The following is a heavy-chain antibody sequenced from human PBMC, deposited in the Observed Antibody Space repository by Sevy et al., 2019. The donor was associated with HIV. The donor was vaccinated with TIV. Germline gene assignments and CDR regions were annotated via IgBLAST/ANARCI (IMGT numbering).Heavy chain of an antibody. CDR1: GFTFSNYA. J-gene: IGHJ4*02. Sequence: GGSLRLSCAASGFTFSNYAMSWVRQAPGKGLEWVSSVSISGPNTYYAHSVKGRFTISRDNSKNTMYLQMNSLRAEDTAVYYCAKEWTQLSDWYGELDYWGQGSLVTVSS. CDR3: AKEWTQLSDWYGELDY. D-gene: IGHD6-19*01. CDR2: VSISGPNT. V-gene: IGHV3-23*01.